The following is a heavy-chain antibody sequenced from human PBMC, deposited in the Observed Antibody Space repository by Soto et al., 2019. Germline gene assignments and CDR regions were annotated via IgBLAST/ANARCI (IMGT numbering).Heavy chain of an antibody. CDR3: FFRAEDSIRVLCTVSAFLLNRSSDL. D-gene: IGHD3-3*01. J-gene: IGHJ2*01. V-gene: IGHV4-59*08. CDR2: IYYSGST. Sequence: KGMEWIGYIYYSGSTNYRPSVKSRVTISVDTSKNQFSLKLSSVTAVDTAVYFFFFRAEDSIRVLCTVSAFLLNRSSDL.